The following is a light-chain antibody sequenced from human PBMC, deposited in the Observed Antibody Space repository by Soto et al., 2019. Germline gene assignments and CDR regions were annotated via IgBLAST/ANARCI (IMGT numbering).Light chain of an antibody. CDR3: QQCNNWPRT. CDR1: QSVSID. CDR2: NAL. Sequence: EIVRTQSPATVPVSPGERVTLSCRASQSVSIDLAWYQQKPGQAPRLLIYNALTRATGIPARFSGSGSGTEFTLTISSLQSEDFAFYYCQQCNNWPRTFGQGTKVDIK. J-gene: IGKJ1*01. V-gene: IGKV3-15*01.